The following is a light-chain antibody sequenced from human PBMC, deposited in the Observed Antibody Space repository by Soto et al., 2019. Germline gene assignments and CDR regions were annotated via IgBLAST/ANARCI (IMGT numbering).Light chain of an antibody. J-gene: IGKJ1*01. V-gene: IGKV3-20*01. CDR1: QGVSSY. CDR3: QQYGSSLWT. CDR2: GAS. Sequence: EIVLTQSPGTLSLSPGERATLSCRASQGVSSYLAWYQQKPGQAPRLLIYGASSRATGIPDRFSGSGSGTDFTLTISRLEPEDVAVYYCQQYGSSLWTFGQGTKVEIK.